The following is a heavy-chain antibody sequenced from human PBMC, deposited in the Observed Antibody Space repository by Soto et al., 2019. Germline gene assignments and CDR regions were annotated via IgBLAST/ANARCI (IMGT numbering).Heavy chain of an antibody. V-gene: IGHV1-8*01. CDR3: ARSPSWETRVTPNYFDY. D-gene: IGHD4-4*01. CDR1: RYTFISYD. CDR2: MNPKSANT. J-gene: IGHJ4*02. Sequence: ASVKVSCKASRYTFISYDINWVRQATGQRLEWMGWMNPKSANTGYAQNFQGRVTMTRNTSISTAYMELSSLRSEDTAVYYCARSPSWETRVTPNYFDYWGQRTLVTVSS.